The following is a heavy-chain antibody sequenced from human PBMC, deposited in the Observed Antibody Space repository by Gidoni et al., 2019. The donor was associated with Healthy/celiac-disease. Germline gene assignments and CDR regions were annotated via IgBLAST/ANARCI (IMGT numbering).Heavy chain of an antibody. Sequence: QVQLVESGGGGVQPGRSLRLSCAASGFTFSSYAMHWARQAPGKGLEWVAVISYDGSNKYYADSVKGRFTISRDNSKNTRYLQMNSLRAEDTAVYYCASYVGLDYWGQGTLVTVSS. CDR2: ISYDGSNK. J-gene: IGHJ4*02. D-gene: IGHD1-26*01. V-gene: IGHV3-30-3*01. CDR3: ASYVGLDY. CDR1: GFTFSSYA.